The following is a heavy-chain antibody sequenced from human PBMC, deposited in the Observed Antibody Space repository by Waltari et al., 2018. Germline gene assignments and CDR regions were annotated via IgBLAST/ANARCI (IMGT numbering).Heavy chain of an antibody. CDR2: ISSSSSTI. J-gene: IGHJ4*02. Sequence: EVQLVESGGGLVQPGGSLRLSCAASGFTFSSYSMNWVRQAPGKGLEWVSYISSSSSTIYYADSVKGRFTIARDNAKHSLYLQMNSLRAEDTAVYYCARGKGRFDYWGQGTLVTVSS. CDR1: GFTFSSYS. D-gene: IGHD3-10*01. CDR3: ARGKGRFDY. V-gene: IGHV3-48*04.